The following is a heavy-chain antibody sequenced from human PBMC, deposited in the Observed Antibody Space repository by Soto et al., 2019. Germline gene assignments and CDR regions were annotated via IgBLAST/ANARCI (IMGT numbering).Heavy chain of an antibody. Sequence: EAQLVESGGGLVQPGGSLRLSCAASGFAFTTYWMGWVRQATGRGLECLANIEQDGSQPYYVDSVKGRITISRDNAKNSLYLQMNSLRAEDTAVYYCATKRRGSPDDYWGLGTLVTVSS. D-gene: IGHD3-10*01. CDR2: IEQDGSQP. CDR1: GFAFTTYW. CDR3: ATKRRGSPDDY. V-gene: IGHV3-7*01. J-gene: IGHJ4*02.